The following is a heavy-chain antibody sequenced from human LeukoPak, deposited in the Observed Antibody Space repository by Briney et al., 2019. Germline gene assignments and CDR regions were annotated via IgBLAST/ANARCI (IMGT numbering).Heavy chain of an antibody. CDR3: AKAWGSGSPFDY. V-gene: IGHV3-NL1*01. CDR2: IYSGGST. J-gene: IGHJ4*02. Sequence: PGGSLRLSCAASGFTFSSYGMHWVRQAPGKGLEWVSVIYSGGSTYYADSVKDRFTISRDSSKNTLYLQMHSLRAEDTAVYYCAKAWGSGSPFDYWGQGTLVTVSS. CDR1: GFTFSSYG. D-gene: IGHD3-10*01.